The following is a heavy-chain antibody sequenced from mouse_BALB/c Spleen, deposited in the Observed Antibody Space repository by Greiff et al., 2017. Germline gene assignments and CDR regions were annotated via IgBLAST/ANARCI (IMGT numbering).Heavy chain of an antibody. J-gene: IGHJ1*01. CDR3: ARRGTGRGWYFDV. D-gene: IGHD4-1*01. CDR2: INPNNGGT. CDR1: GYTFTEYT. Sequence: EVQLVESGPELVKPGASVKISCKTSGYTFTEYTMHWVKQSHGKSLEWIGGINPNNGGTSYNQKFKGKATLTVDTSSSTAYMELRSLTSEDSAVYYCARRGTGRGWYFDVWGAGTTVTVSS. V-gene: IGHV1-18*01.